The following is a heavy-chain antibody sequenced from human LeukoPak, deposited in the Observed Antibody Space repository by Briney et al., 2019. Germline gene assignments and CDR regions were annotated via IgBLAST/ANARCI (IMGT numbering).Heavy chain of an antibody. V-gene: IGHV3-21*01. CDR3: GRAFPPLRTSSAGDL. CDR2: ISYLSSHV. CDR1: AFTFSDYD. Sequence: PGGSLRLSCSASAFTFSDYDMNWVRQAPGKGLEWLPSISYLSSHVYYGDSVKGRFSISRDNAKNSLYLQMNSLGAEDTAIYYCGRAFPPLRTSSAGDLWGQGILVTVSS. J-gene: IGHJ4*02. D-gene: IGHD3-16*01.